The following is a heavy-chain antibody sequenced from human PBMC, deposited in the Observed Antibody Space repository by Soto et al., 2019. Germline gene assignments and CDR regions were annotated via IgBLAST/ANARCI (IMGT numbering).Heavy chain of an antibody. V-gene: IGHV1-69*01. Sequence: QVQLVQSGAEVKKPGSSVTVSCKASGGTFSSYAISWVRQAPGQGLEWMGGIIPIFGTANYAQKFQGRVTITADESTSTAYMELSSLGSEDTAVYYCASYYCSGGSCPLDCWGQGTLVTVSS. J-gene: IGHJ4*02. CDR2: IIPIFGTA. CDR3: ASYYCSGGSCPLDC. D-gene: IGHD2-15*01. CDR1: GGTFSSYA.